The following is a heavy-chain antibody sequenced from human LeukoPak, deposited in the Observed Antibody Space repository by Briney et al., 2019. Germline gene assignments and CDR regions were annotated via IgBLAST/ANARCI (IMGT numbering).Heavy chain of an antibody. CDR2: IYYSGSN. D-gene: IGHD4-11*01. V-gene: IGHV4-59*01. Sequence: SETLSLTCTVSGGSISSYYWSWIRQPPGKGLEWIGYIYYSGSNNYNPSLKSRVTISVDTSKNQFSLKLSSVTAADTAVYYCARSYRRNYFDYWGQGTLVTVSS. CDR3: ARSYRRNYFDY. J-gene: IGHJ4*02. CDR1: GGSISSYY.